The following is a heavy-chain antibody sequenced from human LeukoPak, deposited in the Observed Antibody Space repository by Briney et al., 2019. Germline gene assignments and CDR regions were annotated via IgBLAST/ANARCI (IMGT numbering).Heavy chain of an antibody. Sequence: PGGSLRLSCAASGFTFSSYAMSWVRQAPGKGLEWVSAISGSGGSTYYADSVKGRFTISRDNSKNTLYLQMNSLRAEDTAVYYCARDLWATRDNWFDPWGQGTLVTVSS. V-gene: IGHV3-23*01. J-gene: IGHJ5*02. D-gene: IGHD2-2*01. CDR3: ARDLWATRDNWFDP. CDR1: GFTFSSYA. CDR2: ISGSGGST.